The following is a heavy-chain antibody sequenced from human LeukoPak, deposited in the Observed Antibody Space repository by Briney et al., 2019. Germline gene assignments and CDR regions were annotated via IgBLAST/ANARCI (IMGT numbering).Heavy chain of an antibody. Sequence: ASVKVSCKASGYSFTNYDINWVRQATGQGLEWMGWMNPNSGITAYAQKFQGRVTITRNTSISTAYMELSSLRSEDTAVYYCKKDMGERQWLAYFDYWGQGTLVTVSS. D-gene: IGHD6-19*01. J-gene: IGHJ4*02. CDR2: MNPNSGIT. CDR3: KKDMGERQWLAYFDY. CDR1: GYSFTNYD. V-gene: IGHV1-8*03.